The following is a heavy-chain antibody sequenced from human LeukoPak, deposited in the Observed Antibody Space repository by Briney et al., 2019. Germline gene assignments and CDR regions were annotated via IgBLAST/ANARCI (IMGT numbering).Heavy chain of an antibody. CDR1: GYTFTGDY. Sequence: ASVKVSCKASGYTFTGDYMHWVRQAPGQGLEWMGWINPNSGGTNYAQKFQGRVTMTRDTSISTAYMELSRLRSDDTAVYYCARRAVAVTYFDYWGQGTLVTVSS. J-gene: IGHJ4*02. CDR2: INPNSGGT. V-gene: IGHV1-2*02. D-gene: IGHD6-19*01. CDR3: ARRAVAVTYFDY.